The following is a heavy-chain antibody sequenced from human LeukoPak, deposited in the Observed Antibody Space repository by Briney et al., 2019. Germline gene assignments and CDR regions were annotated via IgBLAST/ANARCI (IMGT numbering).Heavy chain of an antibody. CDR3: AKDLRAYSSSYDAFDI. Sequence: GGSLRLSCAASGFTFSTYWMHWVRQAPGKGLVWVSAISGSGGGTHYADSVKGRFTISRDNSKNTVCLQMNSLRAEDTAVYYCAKDLRAYSSSYDAFDIWGQGTMVTVSS. J-gene: IGHJ3*02. V-gene: IGHV3-23*01. D-gene: IGHD6-13*01. CDR1: GFTFSTYW. CDR2: ISGSGGGT.